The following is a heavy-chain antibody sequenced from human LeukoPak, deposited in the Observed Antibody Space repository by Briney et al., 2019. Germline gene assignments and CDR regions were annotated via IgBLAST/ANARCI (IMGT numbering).Heavy chain of an antibody. D-gene: IGHD3-10*01. V-gene: IGHV1-18*01. Sequence: ASVKVSCKASGYTFTSYGISWVRQAPGQGLEWMGWISAYNGNTNYAQKLQGRVTMTRDTSISTAYMELSRLRSDDTAVYYCASLFRRFDYWGQGTLVTVSS. J-gene: IGHJ4*02. CDR1: GYTFTSYG. CDR2: ISAYNGNT. CDR3: ASLFRRFDY.